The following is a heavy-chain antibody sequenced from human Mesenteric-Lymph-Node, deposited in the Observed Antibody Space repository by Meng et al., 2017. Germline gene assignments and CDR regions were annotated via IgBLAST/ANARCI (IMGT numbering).Heavy chain of an antibody. CDR1: EFTFSSHW. Sequence: GESLKISCGASEFTFSSHWLTWVRQAPEKGLEWVANINQNGGETHYVDSVKGRFTISRDNAKNSLYLQMNSLRVGDTAIYYCARFVPGSGRVIVWGQGTTVTVSS. CDR3: ARFVPGSGRVIV. D-gene: IGHD3-10*01. J-gene: IGHJ6*02. V-gene: IGHV3-7*01. CDR2: INQNGGET.